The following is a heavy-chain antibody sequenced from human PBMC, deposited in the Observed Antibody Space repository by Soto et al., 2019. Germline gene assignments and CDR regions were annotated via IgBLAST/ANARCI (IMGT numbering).Heavy chain of an antibody. V-gene: IGHV1-18*04. Sequence: SVKVCCTASGYTFTSYGISPLRQAPGQGLEWMGWISAYNGNTNYAKKLQGRVTMNTDTPTSTAYMELSSLRSEATAVYYCASLGITIAATGNFDYWGPGTLVTVSS. D-gene: IGHD6-13*01. J-gene: IGHJ4*02. CDR3: ASLGITIAATGNFDY. CDR1: GYTFTSYG. CDR2: ISAYNGNT.